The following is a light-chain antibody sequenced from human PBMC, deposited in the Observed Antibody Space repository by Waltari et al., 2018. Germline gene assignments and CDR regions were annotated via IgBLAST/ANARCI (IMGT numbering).Light chain of an antibody. V-gene: IGLV2-14*03. CDR3: SSYTSDNTLDVL. CDR1: SSDVGGYNY. Sequence: QSALTQPASVSGSPGQSITISCTGTSSDVGGYNYVSWYQHHPGKAPKLMIYDVSNRPSGVSDRFSGSKSGNTASLTISGLQAEDEADYYCSSYTSDNTLDVLIGGGTKLTVL. J-gene: IGLJ2*01. CDR2: DVS.